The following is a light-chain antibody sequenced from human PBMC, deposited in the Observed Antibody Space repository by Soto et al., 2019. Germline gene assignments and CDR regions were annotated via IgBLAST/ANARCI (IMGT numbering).Light chain of an antibody. Sequence: QSALTQPASVSGSPGQSITISCTGTSNDVGGHNYVSWYQQHPGKAPKLMIYEVSNRPSGVSYRFSGSKSGNTASLTISGLQAEDEADYYCSSYTISSTGVFGGGTKLTVL. V-gene: IGLV2-14*01. CDR2: EVS. CDR1: SNDVGGHNY. J-gene: IGLJ3*02. CDR3: SSYTISSTGV.